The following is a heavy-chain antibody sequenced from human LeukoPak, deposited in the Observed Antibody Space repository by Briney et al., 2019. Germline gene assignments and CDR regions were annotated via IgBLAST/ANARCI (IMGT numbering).Heavy chain of an antibody. Sequence: PGGSLRLSCAASGFTFSSYAMSWVRQAPGKGLEWVSAISGSGGSTYYADSVKGRFTISRDNSKNTQYLQMNSLRAEDTAVYYCAKDLDYYGSGSDPVFDYWGQGTLVTVSS. V-gene: IGHV3-23*01. CDR3: AKDLDYYGSGSDPVFDY. J-gene: IGHJ4*02. CDR1: GFTFSSYA. CDR2: ISGSGGST. D-gene: IGHD3-10*01.